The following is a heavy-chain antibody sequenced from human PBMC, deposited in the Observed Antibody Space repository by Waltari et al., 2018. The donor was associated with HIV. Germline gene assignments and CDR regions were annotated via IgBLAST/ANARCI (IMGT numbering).Heavy chain of an antibody. Sequence: EVQLVESGGGLVQPGGSLKLFCAASGFTSSGSAMHWVRQASGEGLEWVGRIRSKANSYATAYAASVKGRFTISRDDSKNTAYLQMNSLKTEDTAVYYCTPLTTGDYWGQGTLVTVSS. D-gene: IGHD3-9*01. V-gene: IGHV3-73*01. CDR3: TPLTTGDY. CDR2: IRSKANSYAT. J-gene: IGHJ4*02. CDR1: GFTSSGSA.